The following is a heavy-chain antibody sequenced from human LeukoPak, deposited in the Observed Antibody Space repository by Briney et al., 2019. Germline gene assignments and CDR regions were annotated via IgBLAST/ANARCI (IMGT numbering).Heavy chain of an antibody. V-gene: IGHV5-51*01. CDR1: GYVFTNYW. D-gene: IGHD3-22*01. J-gene: IGHJ3*02. CDR2: IHPGSSNT. Sequence: GESLKISCKGSGYVFTNYWIAWVRQVPEKGLEWMGIIHPGSSNTKYGPSFQGQVAISADKSISTAYLHWNNLRALETAMYYCGSHYETSGYFGFDIWGQGTMVTV. CDR3: GSHYETSGYFGFDI.